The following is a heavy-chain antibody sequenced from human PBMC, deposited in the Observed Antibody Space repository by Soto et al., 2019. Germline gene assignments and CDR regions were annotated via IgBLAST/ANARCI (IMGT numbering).Heavy chain of an antibody. V-gene: IGHV3-30*03. CDR2: ISYDGSGH. CDR3: VGGSDHGCTHDGLDV. CDR1: GFIFSSYG. Sequence: QVQLVESGGGVVQPGRSLRLSCAASGFIFSSYGIHWVRQAPGTGLEWVAVISYDGSGHKYVDSVKGRFTISRDNSRNTLDQQMKSLRVHDTAVYYCVGGSDHGCTHDGLDVWGQGTTVIVSS. J-gene: IGHJ6*02. D-gene: IGHD3-16*02.